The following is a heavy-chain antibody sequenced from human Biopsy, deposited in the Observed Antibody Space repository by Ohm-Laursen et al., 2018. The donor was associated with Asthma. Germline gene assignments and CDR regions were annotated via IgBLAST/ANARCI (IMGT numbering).Heavy chain of an antibody. Sequence: GSLRLSCAASGFIFGDYYMSWIRQAPGKGLEWISYINGKSNSIEYADSVKGRFTISRDNAKNSLYLQMNSLRAEDTAVYYCARDSYSSGLYDDFESWGQGTLVTVSS. CDR1: GFIFGDYY. CDR2: INGKSNSI. J-gene: IGHJ4*02. CDR3: ARDSYSSGLYDDFES. V-gene: IGHV3-11*01. D-gene: IGHD6-19*01.